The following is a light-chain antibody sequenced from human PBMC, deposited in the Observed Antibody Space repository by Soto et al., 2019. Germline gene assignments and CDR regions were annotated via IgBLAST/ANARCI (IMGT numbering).Light chain of an antibody. Sequence: QAVVTQEPSLTVSPGGTVTLNCASSTGAVTSGYYPNWFQQKPGQAPRPLIYSTSNKHSWTPARFSGSLLGGKAALTLSGVQPEDEAEYYCLLYYGGAYVFGTGTKLTV. CDR3: LLYYGGAYV. J-gene: IGLJ1*01. V-gene: IGLV7-43*01. CDR2: STS. CDR1: TGAVTSGYY.